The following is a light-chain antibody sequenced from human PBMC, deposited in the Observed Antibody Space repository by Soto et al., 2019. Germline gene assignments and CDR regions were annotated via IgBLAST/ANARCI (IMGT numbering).Light chain of an antibody. CDR3: CSYTVSGTYV. J-gene: IGLJ1*01. CDR2: AVS. CDR1: SSDVGGYNY. Sequence: QSVLTQPASVSGSPGQSITISCTGTSSDVGGYNYVSWYQQHPGKAPKLMIYAVSNRPSGVSNRFSGSKSGNTATLTISGLQAEDEADYYCCSYTVSGTYVFGGGTKVTVL. V-gene: IGLV2-14*01.